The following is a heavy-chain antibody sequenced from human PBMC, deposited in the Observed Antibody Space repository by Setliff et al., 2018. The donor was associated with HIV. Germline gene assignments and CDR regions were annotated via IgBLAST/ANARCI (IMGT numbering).Heavy chain of an antibody. CDR2: IYHSGST. V-gene: IGHV4-38-2*01. D-gene: IGHD6-19*01. J-gene: IGHJ3*02. CDR1: GYSISSGYY. Sequence: LSLTCAVSGYSISSGYYWGWIRQPPGKGLEWIGSIYHSGSTYYSPSLKSRVTISVDTSKNQFSLKLSSGTAADTAVYYCASFGGWYPDAFDIWGQGTMVTVSS. CDR3: ASFGGWYPDAFDI.